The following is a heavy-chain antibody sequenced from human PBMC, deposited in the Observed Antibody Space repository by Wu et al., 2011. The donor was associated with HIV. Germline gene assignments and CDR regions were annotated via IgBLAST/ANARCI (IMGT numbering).Heavy chain of an antibody. D-gene: IGHD3-10*01. V-gene: IGHV1-18*01. Sequence: QVQLVQSGAEVKKPGASVKVSCKASGYTFTSYDISWVRQAPGQGLEWMGWISAYNGNTNYAQKLQGRVTMTTDTSTSTAYMELRNLRSDDTAVYYCAREMAGSGSYHGWFDPWGQGTLIYVSS. CDR2: ISAYNGNT. CDR3: AREMAGSGSYHGWFDP. J-gene: IGHJ5*02. CDR1: GYTFTSYD.